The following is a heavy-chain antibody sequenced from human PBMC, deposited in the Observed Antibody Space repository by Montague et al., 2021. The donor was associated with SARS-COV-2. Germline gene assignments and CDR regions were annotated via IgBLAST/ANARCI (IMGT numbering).Heavy chain of an antibody. J-gene: IGHJ4*02. CDR1: GGFISSGNW. Sequence: SETRSLTCAVSGGFISSGNWWCWVRQPPGKGLWWVGKIFHRGVANCNPSIKRLLTISMDKSKNDFSLKLNSVTAADTAMYYCARGFVAAVPDRFDSWGQGVLVTVSS. CDR2: IFHRGVA. CDR3: ARGFVAAVPDRFDS. D-gene: IGHD6-13*01. V-gene: IGHV4-4*02.